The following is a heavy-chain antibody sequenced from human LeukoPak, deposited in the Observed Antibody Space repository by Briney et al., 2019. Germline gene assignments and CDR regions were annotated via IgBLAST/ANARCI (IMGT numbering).Heavy chain of an antibody. CDR2: ISSSSSTI. CDR1: GFTFSSYI. D-gene: IGHD2-2*01. V-gene: IGHV3-48*04. J-gene: IGHJ4*02. CDR3: AREGVVPAAILFDY. Sequence: GGSLRLSCAASGFTFSSYIMNWVRQAPGKGLEWVSYISSSSSTIYYADSVKGRFTISRDNAKNSLYLQMNSLRAEDTAVYYCAREGVVPAAILFDYWGQGTLVTVSS.